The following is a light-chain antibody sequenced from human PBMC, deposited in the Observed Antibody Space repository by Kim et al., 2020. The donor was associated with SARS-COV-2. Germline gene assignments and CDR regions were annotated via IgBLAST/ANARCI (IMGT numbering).Light chain of an antibody. Sequence: SVAPRQCARRTCAGDSLAKRLAQWLQGKPGQAALLVIYKDSKRPSGSPERFSGSSSGTTVTLTIGGAQVEDEADYYCYSAADNNWLFGGGTQLTVL. CDR3: YSAADNNWL. CDR2: KDS. J-gene: IGLJ3*02. V-gene: IGLV3-27*01. CDR1: SLAKRL.